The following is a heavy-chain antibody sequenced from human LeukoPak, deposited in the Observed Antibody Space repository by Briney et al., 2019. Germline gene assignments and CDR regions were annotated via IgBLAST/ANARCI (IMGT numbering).Heavy chain of an antibody. Sequence: SENLSLTCTVSGGSISSSSYYWGWIRQPPGKGLEWIGSIYYSGNTYNNPSLKSRVTISVDTSKNQFSLKLSSVTAADTAVYYCARSVGMGDAFDIWGQGTMVTVSS. CDR3: ARSVGMGDAFDI. CDR2: IYYSGNT. D-gene: IGHD1-26*01. CDR1: GGSISSSSYY. V-gene: IGHV4-39*07. J-gene: IGHJ3*02.